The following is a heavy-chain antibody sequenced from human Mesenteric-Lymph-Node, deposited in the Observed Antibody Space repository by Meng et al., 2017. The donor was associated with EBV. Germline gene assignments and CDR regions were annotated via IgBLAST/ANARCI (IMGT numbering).Heavy chain of an antibody. CDR2: ISRSGGGT. J-gene: IGHJ4*02. CDR3: AKTYDSDGWYYFDY. V-gene: IGHV3-23*01. CDR1: GFTFSSYG. D-gene: IGHD3-22*01. Sequence: EVERLQSGGGLVRPGGSLRLSCAASGFTFSSYGMTWVRQAPGKGLEWVSAISRSGGGTYYADSVKGRFTISRDNSKNTLYLQMNSLRAEDTAIYYCAKTYDSDGWYYFDYWGQGTLVTVSS.